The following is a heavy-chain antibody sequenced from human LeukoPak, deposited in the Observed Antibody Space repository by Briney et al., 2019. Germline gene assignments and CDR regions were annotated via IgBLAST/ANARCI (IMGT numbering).Heavy chain of an antibody. Sequence: ASVKVSCKASGYTFTSYGISWVRQAPGQGLEWMGWISAYNDNTNYAQKLQGRVTMTTDTSTSTAYMELRSLRSDDTAVYYCARDSGIQTPYDAFEIWAKGQWSPSLQ. V-gene: IGHV1-18*01. J-gene: IGHJ3*02. D-gene: IGHD3-3*02. CDR2: ISAYNDNT. CDR3: ARDSGIQTPYDAFEI. CDR1: GYTFTSYG.